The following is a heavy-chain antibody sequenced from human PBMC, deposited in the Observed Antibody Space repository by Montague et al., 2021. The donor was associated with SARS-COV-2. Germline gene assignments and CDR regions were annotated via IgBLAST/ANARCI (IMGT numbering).Heavy chain of an antibody. CDR2: IYYSGST. CDR1: GYSISGSNW. CDR3: ATGFSGYSSSWFDKPLLEVEHAGPEFDY. V-gene: IGHV4-28*01. D-gene: IGHD6-13*01. J-gene: IGHJ4*02. Sequence: SETLSLTCAVSGYSISGSNWWGWLRQPPGKGLEWIGYIYYSGSTYYNPSIKSRVTMSVDTSKNQFSLKLCSVTAGDTAVYYCATGFSGYSSSWFDKPLLEVEHAGPEFDYWGQGTLVTVSS.